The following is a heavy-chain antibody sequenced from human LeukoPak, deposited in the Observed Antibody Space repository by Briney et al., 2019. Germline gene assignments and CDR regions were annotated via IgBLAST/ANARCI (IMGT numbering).Heavy chain of an antibody. Sequence: QPGGSLRLSCAASGFTFSSYDMNWVRQAPGKGLEWVSYISSSGSTIYYADSVKGRFTISRDNAKNSLYLQMNRLRAEDTAVYYCARAYGGEPNDYWGQGTLVTVSS. CDR3: ARAYGGEPNDY. CDR1: GFTFSSYD. V-gene: IGHV3-48*03. CDR2: ISSSGSTI. D-gene: IGHD1-14*01. J-gene: IGHJ4*02.